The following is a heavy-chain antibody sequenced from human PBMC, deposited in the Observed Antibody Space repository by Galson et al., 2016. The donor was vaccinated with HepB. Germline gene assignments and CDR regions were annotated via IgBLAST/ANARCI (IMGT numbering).Heavy chain of an antibody. V-gene: IGHV4-34*01. J-gene: IGHJ4*02. CDR1: GGSFSGYY. Sequence: SETLSLTCAVYGGSFSGYYWTWIRQPPGKGLQWIGEINHSGSINYNPSLKRRVTLSVDTSKNQFSLNLSSVTAADTATYYFARGLVSPPRGSKYVRRVGALDVWGQGTLVIVSS. D-gene: IGHD3-10*02. CDR3: ARGLVSPPRGSKYVRRVGALDV. CDR2: INHSGSI.